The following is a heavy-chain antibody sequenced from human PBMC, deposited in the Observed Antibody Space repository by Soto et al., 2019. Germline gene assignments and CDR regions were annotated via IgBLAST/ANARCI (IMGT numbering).Heavy chain of an antibody. D-gene: IGHD3-10*01. J-gene: IGHJ6*02. CDR2: IIPIFGTA. V-gene: IGHV1-69*01. CDR3: ASGISINRERLGSYYYYYGMDV. CDR1: GGTFSSYA. Sequence: QVQLVQSGAEVKKPGSSVKVSCKASGGTFSSYAISWVRQAPGQGLEWMGGIIPIFGTANYAQKFQGRVTITADESTSTAYMELSSLRSEDTAVYYCASGISINRERLGSYYYYYGMDVWGQGTTVTVSS.